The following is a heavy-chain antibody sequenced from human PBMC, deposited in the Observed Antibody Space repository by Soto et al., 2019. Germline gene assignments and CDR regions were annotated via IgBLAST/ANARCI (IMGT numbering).Heavy chain of an antibody. V-gene: IGHV3-21*01. CDR1: GFPFNNYG. Sequence: GVSLRLSCTVSGFPFNNYGINWVRQAPWKGLEWVSSVSKSGYTYYSDSVQGRFTISRDNAKNSVSLQMNTLRVEDTAVYYCAREDSIIIPAVSDFWGQGTLVTVSS. CDR2: VSKSGYT. CDR3: AREDSIIIPAVSDF. J-gene: IGHJ4*02. D-gene: IGHD2-2*01.